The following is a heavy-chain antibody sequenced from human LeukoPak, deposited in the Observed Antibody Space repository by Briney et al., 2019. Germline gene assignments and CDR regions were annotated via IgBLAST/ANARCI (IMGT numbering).Heavy chain of an antibody. CDR2: VSGSGGST. J-gene: IGHJ4*02. D-gene: IGHD5-18*01. CDR3: AKHFYNYGPFDY. Sequence: PSETLSLTCAVSGGSISSSYWWTWVRQAPGKGLEWVSTVSGSGGSTFSADSVKGLFTISRDNSRNTLYLQMNSLRAEDTAVYYCAKHFYNYGPFDYWGQGTLVTVSS. V-gene: IGHV3-23*01. CDR1: GGSISSSY.